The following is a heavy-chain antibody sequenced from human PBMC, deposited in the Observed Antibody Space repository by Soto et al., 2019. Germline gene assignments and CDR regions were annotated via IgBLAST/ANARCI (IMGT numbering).Heavy chain of an antibody. CDR3: ARGSSLYYYDSSGYYYVGEEFDP. Sequence: ASVKVSCKASGYTFTGYYMHWVRQAPGQGLEWMGWINPNSGGTNYAQKFQGWVTMIRDTSISTAYMELSRLRSDDTAVYYCARGSSLYYYDSSGYYYVGEEFDPWGQGTLVTSPQ. J-gene: IGHJ5*02. CDR1: GYTFTGYY. V-gene: IGHV1-2*04. D-gene: IGHD3-22*01. CDR2: INPNSGGT.